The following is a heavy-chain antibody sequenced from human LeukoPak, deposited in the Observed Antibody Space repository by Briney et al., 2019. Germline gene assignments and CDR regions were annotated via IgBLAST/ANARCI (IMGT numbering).Heavy chain of an antibody. CDR3: ARGLAVAGTRDAFDI. V-gene: IGHV4-39*07. CDR1: GGSISSSSYY. CDR2: IYYSGST. Sequence: PSETLSLTCTVSGGSISSSSYYWGWIRQPPGKGLEWIGSIYYSGSTYYNPPLKSRVTISVDTSKSQFSLKLSSVTAADTAVYYCARGLAVAGTRDAFDIWGQGTMVTVSS. J-gene: IGHJ3*02. D-gene: IGHD6-19*01.